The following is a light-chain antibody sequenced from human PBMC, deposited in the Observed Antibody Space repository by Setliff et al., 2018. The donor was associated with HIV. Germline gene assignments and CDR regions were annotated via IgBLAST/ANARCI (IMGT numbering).Light chain of an antibody. J-gene: IGLJ1*01. CDR2: DVS. Sequence: QSALTQPRSMSGSPGQSVTISCTGTSSDVDAYDYVSWYQHHPGKAPKLLIYDVSERPSGVPDRFSGSKSCNTASLTISGLQAEDEADYYCCSYAGSYTYVFGTGTKVTVL. V-gene: IGLV2-11*01. CDR3: CSYAGSYTYV. CDR1: SSDVDAYDY.